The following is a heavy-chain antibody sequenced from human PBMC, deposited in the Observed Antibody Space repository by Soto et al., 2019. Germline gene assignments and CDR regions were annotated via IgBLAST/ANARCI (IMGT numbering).Heavy chain of an antibody. D-gene: IGHD3-16*01. CDR2: IIPIFGTA. CDR3: ARHLGGNNYYGMDV. J-gene: IGHJ6*02. Sequence: QVQLVQSGAEVKKPGSSVKVSCKASGGTFSSYAISWVRQAPGQGLEWMGGIIPIFGTADYAQKFQGRVTIAADESTSTADMDLSSLRSEDTAVYYCARHLGGNNYYGMDVWGQGATVTVSS. V-gene: IGHV1-69*12. CDR1: GGTFSSYA.